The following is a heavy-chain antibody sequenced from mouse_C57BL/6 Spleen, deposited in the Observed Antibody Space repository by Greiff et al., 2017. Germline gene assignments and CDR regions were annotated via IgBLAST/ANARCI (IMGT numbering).Heavy chain of an antibody. D-gene: IGHD4-1*01. CDR1: GYTFTDYE. J-gene: IGHJ2*01. CDR3: TRWGNWSYFDY. Sequence: QVQLQQSGAELVRPGASVTLSCKASGYTFTDYEMHWVKQTPVHGLEWIGAIDPETGGTAYNQKFKGKAILTADKSSSTAYMELRSLTSEDSAVYYCTRWGNWSYFDYWGQGTTLTVSS. V-gene: IGHV1-15*01. CDR2: IDPETGGT.